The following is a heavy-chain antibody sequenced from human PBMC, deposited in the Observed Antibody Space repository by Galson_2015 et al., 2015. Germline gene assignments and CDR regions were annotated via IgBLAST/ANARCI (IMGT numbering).Heavy chain of an antibody. CDR3: ARGLGNIVVVTANLDY. Sequence: SVKVSCKASGYTFTSYAMHWVRQAPGQRLEWMGWINAGNGNTKYSQKFQGRVTITRDTSASTAYMELSSLRSEDTAVYYCARGLGNIVVVTANLDYWGQGTLVTVSS. CDR2: INAGNGNT. CDR1: GYTFTSYA. D-gene: IGHD2-21*02. V-gene: IGHV1-3*01. J-gene: IGHJ4*02.